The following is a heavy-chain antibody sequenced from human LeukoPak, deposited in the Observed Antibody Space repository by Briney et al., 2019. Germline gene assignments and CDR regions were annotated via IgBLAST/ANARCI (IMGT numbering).Heavy chain of an antibody. J-gene: IGHJ5*02. D-gene: IGHD6-19*01. Sequence: SETLSLTCAVYGGSFSGYYWSWIRQPPGKGLEWIGSINNSGSTNYNPSLKSRVTISLDTSKNQFSLKLSSVTAADTAVYYCARRVTFSTGAVAGTRWFDPWGQGTLVTVSS. V-gene: IGHV4-34*01. CDR1: GGSFSGYY. CDR2: INNSGST. CDR3: ARRVTFSTGAVAGTRWFDP.